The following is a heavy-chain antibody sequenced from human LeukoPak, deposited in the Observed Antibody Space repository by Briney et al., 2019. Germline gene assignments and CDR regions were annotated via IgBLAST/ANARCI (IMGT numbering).Heavy chain of an antibody. D-gene: IGHD3-22*01. Sequence: PSQTLSLTCTVSGASISSGGYYWSWLRQHPGKGLEWIGYIYYSGSTYYHPSLKSRVTISVDTSKNQFSLKLSSVTAADTAVYYCARGGTMIVVAPFDYWGQGTLVTVSS. CDR2: IYYSGST. CDR3: ARGGTMIVVAPFDY. J-gene: IGHJ4*02. V-gene: IGHV4-31*03. CDR1: GASISSGGYY.